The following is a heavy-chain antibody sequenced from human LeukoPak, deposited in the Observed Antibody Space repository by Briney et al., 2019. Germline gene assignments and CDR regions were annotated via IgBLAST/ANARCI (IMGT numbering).Heavy chain of an antibody. Sequence: SVKVSYKASGGTFSSYAISWVRQAPGQGLEWMGRIIPILGIANYAQKFQGRVTITADKSTSTAYMELSSLRSEDTAVYYCARDDWRSSWYYPYYYYGMDVWGQGTTVTVSS. V-gene: IGHV1-69*04. CDR2: IIPILGIA. J-gene: IGHJ6*02. CDR3: ARDDWRSSWYYPYYYYGMDV. D-gene: IGHD6-13*01. CDR1: GGTFSSYA.